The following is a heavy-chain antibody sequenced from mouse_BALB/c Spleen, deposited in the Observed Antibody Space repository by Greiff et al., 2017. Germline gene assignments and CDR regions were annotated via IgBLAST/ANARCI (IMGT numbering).Heavy chain of an antibody. V-gene: IGHV1-55*01. D-gene: IGHD1-2*01. J-gene: IGHJ4*01. CDR3: SRGYYGSLYAMDY. Sequence: QVQLQQPGAELVKPGTSVKLSCKASGYNFTSYWLNWVKLRPGQGLEWIGDIYPGSGSTNYNEKFKRKATLTVDTSSSTAYMQLSRLASEDSALYYSSRGYYGSLYAMDYWGQGTSVTVSS. CDR2: IYPGSGST. CDR1: GYNFTSYW.